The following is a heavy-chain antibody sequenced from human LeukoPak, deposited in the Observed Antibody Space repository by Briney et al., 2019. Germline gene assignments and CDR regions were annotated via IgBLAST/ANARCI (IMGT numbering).Heavy chain of an antibody. V-gene: IGHV7-4-1*02. CDR3: ARVMGDTWGSTFDP. J-gene: IGHJ5*02. CDR1: GYTFTSYD. Sequence: GASVKVSCKASGYTFTSYDINWVRQATGQGLEWMGWINTNTGNPTYAQGFTGRFVFSLDTSVSTAYLQISSLKAEDTAVYYCARVMGDTWGSTFDPWGQGTLVTVSS. D-gene: IGHD3-16*01. CDR2: INTNTGNP.